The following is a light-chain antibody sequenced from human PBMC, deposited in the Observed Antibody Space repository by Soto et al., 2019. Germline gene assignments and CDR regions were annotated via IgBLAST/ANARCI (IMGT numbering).Light chain of an antibody. CDR1: QDISNY. Sequence: DIQMTQSPSSLSASVGDRVTITCQASQDISNYLNWYQQKPGKAPKLLIYAASNLETGVPSRFSGSGSVTDFTFTISSLQPEDIATYYCQQYDNLLFTFGPGTKVDIK. CDR3: QQYDNLLFT. V-gene: IGKV1-33*01. J-gene: IGKJ3*01. CDR2: AAS.